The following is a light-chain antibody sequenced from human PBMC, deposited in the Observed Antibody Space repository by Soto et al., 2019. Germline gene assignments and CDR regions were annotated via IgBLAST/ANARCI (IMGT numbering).Light chain of an antibody. Sequence: QSVLTQPDSVSGSPGQSVAISCTAASSDIGNYNYVSWYQQRPGKVPKLTIHDVSDRPSGVSDRFSGSKSGNTASLTIYGLQAEDEADYYCSSYSSTSTYVFGTGTKVTVL. CDR3: SSYSSTSTYV. J-gene: IGLJ1*01. V-gene: IGLV2-14*03. CDR1: SSDIGNYNY. CDR2: DVS.